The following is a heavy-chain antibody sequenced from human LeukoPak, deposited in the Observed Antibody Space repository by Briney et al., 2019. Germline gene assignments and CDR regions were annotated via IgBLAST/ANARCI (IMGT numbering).Heavy chain of an antibody. D-gene: IGHD3-3*01. J-gene: IGHJ4*02. Sequence: SVKVSCKASGGTFSSYAISWVRQAPGQGLEWMGGIIPIFGTANYAQKFQGRVTITADESTSTAYMELSILRSEYTGVYYCASLPITIFGSYFDYWGQGTLVTVSS. CDR1: GGTFSSYA. CDR2: IIPIFGTA. V-gene: IGHV1-69*01. CDR3: ASLPITIFGSYFDY.